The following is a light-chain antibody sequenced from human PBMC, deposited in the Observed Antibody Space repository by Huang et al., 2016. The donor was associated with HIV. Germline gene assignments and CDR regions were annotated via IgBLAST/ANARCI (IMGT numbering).Light chain of an antibody. CDR3: QHYNFWPPMYT. J-gene: IGKJ2*01. Sequence: EIVLTQSPATLSVSPGERATLSCKASRSVNRNFAWYQQNPGQAPRLLIYDASDRATGIPARFSGSGSGTEFTLTISSLQSEDFAVYYCQHYNFWPPMYTFGPGTKLEIK. V-gene: IGKV3-15*01. CDR2: DAS. CDR1: RSVNRN.